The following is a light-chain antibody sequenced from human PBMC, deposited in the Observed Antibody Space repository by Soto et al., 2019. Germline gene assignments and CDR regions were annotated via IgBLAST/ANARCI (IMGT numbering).Light chain of an antibody. Sequence: IVLTQSPGTLSLSPGERATLSCRASQTGSNSYLAWYQQKSGQAPRLLIYGVSTRATGIPDRFSGSGSGTEFALTSSRLEPEDFAVYICQHYGYPQWTFGQGTKVEIK. CDR1: QTGSNSY. CDR3: QHYGYPQWT. J-gene: IGKJ1*01. V-gene: IGKV3-20*01. CDR2: GVS.